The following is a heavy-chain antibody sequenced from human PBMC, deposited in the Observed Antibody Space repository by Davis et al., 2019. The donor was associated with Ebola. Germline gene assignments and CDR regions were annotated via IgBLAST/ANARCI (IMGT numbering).Heavy chain of an antibody. CDR1: GFTFSSYW. CDR3: AKDLRLTHAFDI. J-gene: IGHJ3*02. V-gene: IGHV3-7*01. CDR2: IKQDGSEK. D-gene: IGHD1-14*01. Sequence: GESLKISCAASGFTFSSYWMSWVRQAPGKGLEWVANIKQDGSEKYYVDSVKGRFTISRDNSKNTLYLQMNSLRAEDTAVYYCAKDLRLTHAFDIWGQGTMVTVSS.